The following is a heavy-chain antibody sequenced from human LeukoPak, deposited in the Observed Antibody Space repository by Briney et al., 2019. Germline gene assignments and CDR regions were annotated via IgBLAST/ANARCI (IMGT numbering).Heavy chain of an antibody. V-gene: IGHV3-23*01. CDR2: ISGSGGST. J-gene: IGHJ4*02. CDR3: AKDLKINYYDSSLDY. CDR1: GFTFSSYA. Sequence: PGGSLRLTCAASGFTFSSYAMSWVRQAPGKGLEWVSVISGSGGSTYYADSVKGRFTISRDNSKNTLYLQMNSLRAEDTAVYYCAKDLKINYYDSSLDYWGQGTLVTVSS. D-gene: IGHD3-22*01.